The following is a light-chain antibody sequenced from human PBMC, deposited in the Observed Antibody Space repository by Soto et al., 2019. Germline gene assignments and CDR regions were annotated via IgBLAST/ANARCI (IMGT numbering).Light chain of an antibody. J-gene: IGKJ1*01. CDR2: KAS. CDR1: QNIYTW. Sequence: DYQVTQSPSTLSASFADRVTITCRASQNIYTWLAWYQQKPGIAPKLLIHKASTLESGVPSRFSGSGYGTEFTLTISGLQPEDSATYYCQQYERYSTFGQGTKVDIK. V-gene: IGKV1-5*03. CDR3: QQYERYST.